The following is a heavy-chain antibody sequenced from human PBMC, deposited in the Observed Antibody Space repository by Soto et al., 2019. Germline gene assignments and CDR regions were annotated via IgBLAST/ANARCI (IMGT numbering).Heavy chain of an antibody. D-gene: IGHD4-17*01. Sequence: PSETLSLTCAVSGGSISSGGYSWSWIRQPPGKGLEWIGYIYHSGSTYYNPSLKSRVTISVDRSKNQFSLRLSSVTAADTAVYYCARTVSYSPESYFDYWGQGTLVTVSS. J-gene: IGHJ4*02. CDR1: GGSISSGGYS. CDR2: IYHSGST. CDR3: ARTVSYSPESYFDY. V-gene: IGHV4-30-2*01.